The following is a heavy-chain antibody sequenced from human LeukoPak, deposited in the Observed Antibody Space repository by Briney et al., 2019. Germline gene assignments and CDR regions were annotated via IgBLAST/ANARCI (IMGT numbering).Heavy chain of an antibody. V-gene: IGHV3-11*01. CDR3: ARDRYYYDSSGYGPFDY. Sequence: GGSLRLSCAASGFTLSDYYMSWIRQAPGKGLEWVSYISSSGSTIYYADSVKGRFTISRDNAKNSLYLQMNSLRVEDTAVYYCARDRYYYDSSGYGPFDYWGQGTLVTVSS. CDR1: GFTLSDYY. CDR2: ISSSGSTI. D-gene: IGHD3-22*01. J-gene: IGHJ4*02.